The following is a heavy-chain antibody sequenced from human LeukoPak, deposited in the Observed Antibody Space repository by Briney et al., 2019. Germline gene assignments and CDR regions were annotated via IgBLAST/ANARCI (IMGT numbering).Heavy chain of an antibody. CDR3: AGISIVVVPAYFDY. V-gene: IGHV4-39*01. CDR1: GGSISSSSYH. CDR2: MYYSGST. Sequence: SETLSLTCTVSGGSISSSSYHWGWIRQPPGKGLEWIGSMYYSGSTYYNPSLKSRVTVSVDTSKNQFSLNLSSVTAADTAVYYCAGISIVVVPAYFDYWGQGTLVTVSS. D-gene: IGHD2-2*01. J-gene: IGHJ4*02.